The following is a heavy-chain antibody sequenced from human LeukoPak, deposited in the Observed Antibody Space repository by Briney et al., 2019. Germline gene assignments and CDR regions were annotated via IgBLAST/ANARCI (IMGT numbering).Heavy chain of an antibody. Sequence: SETLSLTCAVSGYSNSSGYYWGWIRQPPGKGLEWIGSRYHTRSTHYNPSLKSRVTMSLDTSKNQFSLKLSAVTAADTAVYYCARGESTVTLDYWGQGTLVTVSS. CDR1: GYSNSSGYY. D-gene: IGHD4-17*01. V-gene: IGHV4-38-2*01. J-gene: IGHJ4*02. CDR3: ARGESTVTLDY. CDR2: RYHTRST.